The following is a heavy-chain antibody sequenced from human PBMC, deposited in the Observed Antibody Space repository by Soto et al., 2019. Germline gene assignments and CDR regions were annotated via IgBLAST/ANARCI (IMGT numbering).Heavy chain of an antibody. Sequence: PGGSLRLACAASGFTFSSDSMNWVRQAAGKGLEWVSYISSSSSTIYYADSVKGRFTISRDNAKNSLYLQMNSLRDEDTAVYYCARNLGGYYGSGSYSGPAYFDYWGQGTLVTVSS. D-gene: IGHD3-10*01. J-gene: IGHJ4*02. CDR2: ISSSSSTI. CDR3: ARNLGGYYGSGSYSGPAYFDY. V-gene: IGHV3-48*02. CDR1: GFTFSSDS.